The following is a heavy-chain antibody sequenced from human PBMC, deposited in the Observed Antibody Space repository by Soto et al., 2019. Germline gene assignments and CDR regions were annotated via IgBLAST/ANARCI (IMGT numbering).Heavy chain of an antibody. V-gene: IGHV1-69*13. CDR1: GGTFGSYA. J-gene: IGHJ5*02. CDR3: ARDTCSSTSCYRAGSWFDP. D-gene: IGHD2-2*02. Sequence: SVKVSCKASGGTFGSYAISWVRQAPGQGLEWMGGIIPIFGTANYAQKFQGRVTITADESTSTAYMELSSLRSEDTAVYYCARDTCSSTSCYRAGSWFDPWGQGTLVTVSS. CDR2: IIPIFGTA.